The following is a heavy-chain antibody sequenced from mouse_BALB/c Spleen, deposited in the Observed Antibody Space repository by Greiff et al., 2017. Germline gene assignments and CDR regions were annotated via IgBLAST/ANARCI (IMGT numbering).Heavy chain of an antibody. CDR3: ARMRGTTVVATDYAMDY. CDR1: GYAFTNYL. Sequence: QVQLKQSGAELVRPGTSVKVSCKASGYAFTNYLIEWVKQRPGQGLEWIGVINPGSGGTNYNEKFKGKATLTADKSSSTAYMQLSSLTSDDSAVYFCARMRGTTVVATDYAMDYWGQGTSVTVSS. D-gene: IGHD1-1*01. V-gene: IGHV1-54*01. CDR2: INPGSGGT. J-gene: IGHJ4*01.